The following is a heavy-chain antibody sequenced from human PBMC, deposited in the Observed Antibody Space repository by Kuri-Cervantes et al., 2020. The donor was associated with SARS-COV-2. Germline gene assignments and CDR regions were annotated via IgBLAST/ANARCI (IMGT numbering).Heavy chain of an antibody. CDR2: MDPNSGHA. CDR1: GYTFTDYY. D-gene: IGHD5-18*01. CDR3: ARGDGYTYGYSPLDV. J-gene: IGHJ6*02. V-gene: IGHV1-8*02. Sequence: ASVKVSCKTSGYTFTDYYMHWVRQASGQGLEWMGSMDPNSGHAGYAQKFHDRVTMTRSTSETTAYMELRSLRSEDTAVYYYARGDGYTYGYSPLDVWGQGTAVTVSS.